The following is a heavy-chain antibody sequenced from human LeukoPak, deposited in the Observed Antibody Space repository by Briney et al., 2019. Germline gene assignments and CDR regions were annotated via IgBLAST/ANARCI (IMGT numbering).Heavy chain of an antibody. CDR3: ARKFLGSRGYYFDY. Sequence: ASVKVSCKASGYTFTNYDINWVRQATGQGLEWMGWMNPNTGNTGYAQKFQGRVTMTSDTSISTAYMELSSLRSDDTAVYYCARKFLGSRGYYFDYWGQGTLVTVSS. V-gene: IGHV1-8*01. CDR2: MNPNTGNT. D-gene: IGHD3-10*01. J-gene: IGHJ4*02. CDR1: GYTFTNYD.